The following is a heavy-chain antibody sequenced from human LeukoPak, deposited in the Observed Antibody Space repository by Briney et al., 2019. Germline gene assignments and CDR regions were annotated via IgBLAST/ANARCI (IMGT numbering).Heavy chain of an antibody. CDR3: ARAWPQITKHNCIDP. V-gene: IGHV1-18*04. J-gene: IGHJ5*02. CDR1: CYTFSDYG. D-gene: IGHD1-20*01. Sequence: ASVKVSCKASCYTFSDYGFCWVRQAPGQTLEWMGWISPYSGDTNYAQKLQGRVTLTTDTSTSTASMELRSLTSNNTAVYYCARAWPQITKHNCIDPWGQPTLVTVSS. CDR2: ISPYSGDT.